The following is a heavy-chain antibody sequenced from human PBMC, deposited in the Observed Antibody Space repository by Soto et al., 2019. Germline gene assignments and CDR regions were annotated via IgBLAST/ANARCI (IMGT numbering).Heavy chain of an antibody. D-gene: IGHD3-22*01. CDR1: GNTFSYVS. J-gene: IGHJ4*02. V-gene: IGHV1-45*02. CDR3: ESGRYDASGYFDD. Sequence: APVNVSCKDSGNTFSYVSLRWVRQAPGQALEWMGWITPFNGNTKYAQKFQDRVTFTGDTSLNTAYMELSSLRSDDTAMFYCESGRYDASGYFDDWGQGTLVTVYS. CDR2: ITPFNGNT.